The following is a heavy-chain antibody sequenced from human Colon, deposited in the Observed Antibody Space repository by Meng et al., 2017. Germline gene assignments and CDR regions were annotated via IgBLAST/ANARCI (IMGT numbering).Heavy chain of an antibody. CDR3: ARDGRYGRGWNWFHP. D-gene: IGHD3-10*02. CDR1: SSPSTRPM. V-gene: IGHV1-2*05. CDR2: INPNNGAT. Sequence: PEPSGNVATQPSSSPSTRPMMHWVLQALGQGLECMGRINPNNGATDYAQKFQGRVPLTRDTSANTAYMELTRLTSDDTDVYYCARDGRYGRGWNWFHPWGQGTLVTVSS. J-gene: IGHJ5*02.